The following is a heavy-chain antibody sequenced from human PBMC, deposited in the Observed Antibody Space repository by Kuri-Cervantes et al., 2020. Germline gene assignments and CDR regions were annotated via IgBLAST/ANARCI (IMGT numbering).Heavy chain of an antibody. CDR3: ARPNTSGWPDAFDI. Sequence: ASVKVSCKASGYTFTSYGISWVRQAPGQGLEWMGWISAYNGDTNYAQKLQGRVTMTTDTSTSTAYMELRSLRSDDTAVYYCARPNTSGWPDAFDIWGQGTMVTVSS. V-gene: IGHV1-18*01. D-gene: IGHD6-19*01. CDR1: GYTFTSYG. CDR2: ISAYNGDT. J-gene: IGHJ3*02.